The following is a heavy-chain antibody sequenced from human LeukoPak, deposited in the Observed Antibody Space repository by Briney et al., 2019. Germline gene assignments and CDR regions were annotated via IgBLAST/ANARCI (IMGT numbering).Heavy chain of an antibody. CDR3: VKDQVLHGSGSYGDY. V-gene: IGHV3-64D*09. Sequence: PGGSLRLSCSASGFTFSSYAMYWVRQAPGKGLEYVSGISTNGGSTYHADSMKGRFTISRDNAKNTLYLQMSSLRAEDTAVYYCVKDQVLHGSGSYGDYWGQGTLVTVSS. CDR2: ISTNGGST. J-gene: IGHJ4*02. CDR1: GFTFSSYA. D-gene: IGHD3-10*01.